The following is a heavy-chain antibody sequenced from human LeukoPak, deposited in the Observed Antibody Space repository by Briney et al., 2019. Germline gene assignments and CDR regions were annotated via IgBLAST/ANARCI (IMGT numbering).Heavy chain of an antibody. CDR3: ARITDSGYYFDY. CDR1: GFTFSSYA. D-gene: IGHD6-25*01. Sequence: GGSLRLSCAASGFTFSSYAMSWVRQAPGKGLEWVSAISGSGGSTYYADSVKGRFTISRDNSKNTLYLQMNSLRAEDTAVYYCARITDSGYYFDYWGQGTLVTVSS. CDR2: ISGSGGST. J-gene: IGHJ4*02. V-gene: IGHV3-23*01.